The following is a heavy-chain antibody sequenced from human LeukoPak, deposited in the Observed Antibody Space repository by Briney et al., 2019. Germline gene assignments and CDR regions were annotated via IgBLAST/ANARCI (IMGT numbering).Heavy chain of an antibody. J-gene: IGHJ6*02. CDR1: GYIFTTYW. Sequence: GESLKISCKGSGYIFTTYWIGWIRQVPGKGLEWMGIIYPGDSDTKYSPSFQGQVTISADKSINTAYLQWSSLKASDTAMYYCAKSSSTGVFYVMDVWGQGTTVTVPS. V-gene: IGHV5-51*01. D-gene: IGHD4-23*01. CDR3: AKSSSTGVFYVMDV. CDR2: IYPGDSDT.